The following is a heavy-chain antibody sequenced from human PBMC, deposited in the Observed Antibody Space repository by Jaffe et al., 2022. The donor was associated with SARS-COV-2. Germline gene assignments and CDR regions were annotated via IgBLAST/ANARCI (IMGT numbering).Heavy chain of an antibody. D-gene: IGHD3-9*01. Sequence: QVQLQESGPGLVKPSETLSLTCTVSGGSISSYYWSWIRQPPGKGLEWIGYIYYSGSTNYNPSLKSRVTISVDTSKNQFSLKLSSVTAADTAVYYCARDRGIYDILTGYNYYYYGMDVWGQGTTVTVSS. CDR1: GGSISSYY. CDR3: ARDRGIYDILTGYNYYYYGMDV. V-gene: IGHV4-59*01. CDR2: IYYSGST. J-gene: IGHJ6*02.